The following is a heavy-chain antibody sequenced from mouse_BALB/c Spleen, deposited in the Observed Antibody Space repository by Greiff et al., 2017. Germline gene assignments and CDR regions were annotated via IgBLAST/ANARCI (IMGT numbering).Heavy chain of an antibody. D-gene: IGHD3-2*01. CDR2: IWGDGST. Sequence: QVQLKESGPGLVAPSQSLSITCTVSGFSLTGYGVNRVRQPPGKGLEWLGMIWGDGSTDYNSALKSRLSISKDNSKSQVFLKMNSLQTDDTARYYCARDHADSSGYVGAMDYWGQGTSVTVSS. CDR1: GFSLTGYG. J-gene: IGHJ4*01. V-gene: IGHV2-6-7*01. CDR3: ARDHADSSGYVGAMDY.